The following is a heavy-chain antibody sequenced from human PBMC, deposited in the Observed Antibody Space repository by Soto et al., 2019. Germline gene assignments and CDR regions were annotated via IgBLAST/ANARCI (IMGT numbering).Heavy chain of an antibody. CDR2: ISGSGGST. V-gene: IGHV3-23*01. D-gene: IGHD6-13*01. J-gene: IGHJ1*01. CDR3: ATLIAAAGTVYFQH. Sequence: GGSLRLSCAASGFTFSSYAMSWVRQAPGKGLEWVSAISGSGGSTYYADSVKGRFTISRDNSKNTLYLQMNSLRAEDTAVYYCATLIAAAGTVYFQHWGQGTLVTVSS. CDR1: GFTFSSYA.